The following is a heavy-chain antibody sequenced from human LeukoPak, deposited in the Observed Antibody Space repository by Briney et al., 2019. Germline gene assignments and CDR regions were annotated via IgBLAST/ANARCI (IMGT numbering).Heavy chain of an antibody. CDR1: GGSISGTNW. D-gene: IGHD1-26*01. J-gene: IGHJ4*02. CDR3: SREGGPFCPFGY. CDR2: ISLAGQT. V-gene: IGHV4-4*02. Sequence: SGTLSLTCGVSGGSISGTNWWSWVRQPPGQGLEWIGEISLAGQTNYNPSLNGRVTMSLDKSSNQLSLHLTSVTAADTATYYCSREGGPFCPFGYWGQGTLVIVSS.